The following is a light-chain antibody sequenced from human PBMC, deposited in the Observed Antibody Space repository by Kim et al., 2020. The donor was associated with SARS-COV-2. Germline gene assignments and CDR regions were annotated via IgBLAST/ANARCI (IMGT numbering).Light chain of an antibody. J-gene: IGKJ5*01. CDR3: QQYGSRIT. CDR1: QGVSSSY. CDR2: GAS. Sequence: LSAGERATLSCRASQGVSSSYLAWYQQKPGQTARLLIYGASSRATGIPDRFSGSWSGTDFTLTISRLEPEDFAVYYCQQYGSRITFGQGTRLEIK. V-gene: IGKV3-20*01.